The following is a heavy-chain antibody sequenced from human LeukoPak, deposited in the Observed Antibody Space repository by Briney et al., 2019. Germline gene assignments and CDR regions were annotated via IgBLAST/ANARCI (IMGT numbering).Heavy chain of an antibody. Sequence: TSETLSLTCAVYGGSFSGYYWSWIRQPPGKGLEWIGEINHSGSTNYNPSLKSRVTISVDTSKNQFSLKLSSVTAADTAVYYCAGGALSGYSYGYWYFDLWGRGTLVTVSS. CDR1: GGSFSGYY. J-gene: IGHJ2*01. CDR3: AGGALSGYSYGYWYFDL. D-gene: IGHD5-18*01. CDR2: INHSGST. V-gene: IGHV4-34*01.